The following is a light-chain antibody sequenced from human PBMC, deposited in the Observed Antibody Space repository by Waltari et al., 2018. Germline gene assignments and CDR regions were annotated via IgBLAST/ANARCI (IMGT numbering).Light chain of an antibody. Sequence: QSALTQPPSASGSPGQSVTISCTGTSSDVGGYDYVSWYQQHPGKAPKLIIYEVNKRPPRVPDRFSGSNSCHTASLAVSGLQAEDNADYYCSSYTSSNNCVFGTGTKVTVL. CDR1: SSDVGGYDY. CDR2: EVN. V-gene: IGLV2-8*01. CDR3: SSYTSSNNCV. J-gene: IGLJ1*01.